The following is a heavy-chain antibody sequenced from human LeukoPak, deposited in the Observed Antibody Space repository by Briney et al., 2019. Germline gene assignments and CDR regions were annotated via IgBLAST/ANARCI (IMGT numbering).Heavy chain of an antibody. V-gene: IGHV5-10-1*01. CDR1: GYSFTTYW. D-gene: IGHD3-10*01. Sequence: GESLKISCQGSGYSFTTYWISWVRQMPGKGLEWMGRIDPSDSYTSYSPSFQGHVTISVDKSISTAYLHWSSLEASDTAMYYCAGARGSGTPADYWGQGTLVTVSS. J-gene: IGHJ4*02. CDR2: IDPSDSYT. CDR3: AGARGSGTPADY.